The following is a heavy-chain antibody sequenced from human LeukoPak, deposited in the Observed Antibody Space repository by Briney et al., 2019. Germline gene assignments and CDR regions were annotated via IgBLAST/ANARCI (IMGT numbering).Heavy chain of an antibody. D-gene: IGHD6-19*01. CDR3: ARDQAVAGLDAFDI. CDR2: IIPILGIA. J-gene: IGHJ3*02. V-gene: IGHV1-69*04. Sequence: SVKVSCKASGYTFTSYAISWVRQAPGQGLEWMGRIIPILGIANYAQKFQGRVTITADKSTSTAYMELSSLRSEDTAVYYCARDQAVAGLDAFDIWGQGTMVTVSS. CDR1: GYTFTSYA.